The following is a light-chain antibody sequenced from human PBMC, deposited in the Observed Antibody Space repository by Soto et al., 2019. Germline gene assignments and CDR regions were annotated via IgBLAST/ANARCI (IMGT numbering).Light chain of an antibody. CDR1: QSVSSN. J-gene: IGKJ1*01. CDR3: QQYNGWPT. CDR2: GAS. Sequence: EIVLTKAPATLSLSKRERATLSCRASQSVSSNLAWYQQKPGQAPSLLIYGASTRATGVPARFSGSGSGTEFTLTISCLMSDDSAVYYCQQYNGWPTFAHGTKVDIK. V-gene: IGKV3-15*01.